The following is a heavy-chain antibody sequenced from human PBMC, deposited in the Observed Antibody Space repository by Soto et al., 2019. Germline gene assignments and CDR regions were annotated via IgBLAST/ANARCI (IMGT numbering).Heavy chain of an antibody. V-gene: IGHV4-59*01. CDR1: GGSISSSY. CDR3: ARRYGASFGY. Sequence: PSETLSLTCTVSGGSISSSYWSWIRQPPGKGLEWIGFFYYGGTTNYNPSLRSRLTISVDTSKNQFSLKLSSVTAADTAVYYCARRYGASFGYWGQGTLVTVS. D-gene: IGHD4-17*01. J-gene: IGHJ4*02. CDR2: FYYGGTT.